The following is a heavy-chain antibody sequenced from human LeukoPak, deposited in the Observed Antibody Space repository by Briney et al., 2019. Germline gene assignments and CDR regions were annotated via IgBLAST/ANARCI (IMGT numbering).Heavy chain of an antibody. D-gene: IGHD3-10*01. J-gene: IGHJ1*01. CDR1: GGSLSSGGYY. CDR3: ASLNHYYGSGSYYNNIAEYFQH. Sequence: SQTLSITRTVSGGSLSSGGYYWSWIRQHPGKGLDWIGYIYYSRSTYYNPSLKSRVTISVDTSKNQFSLKLSSVTAADTAVYYCASLNHYYGSGSYYNNIAEYFQHWGQGTLVTVSS. CDR2: IYYSRST. V-gene: IGHV4-31*03.